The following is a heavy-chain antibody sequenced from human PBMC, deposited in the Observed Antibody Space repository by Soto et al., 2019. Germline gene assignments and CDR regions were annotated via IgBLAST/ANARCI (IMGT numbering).Heavy chain of an antibody. J-gene: IGHJ5*02. Sequence: GGSLRLSCVGSGLTFSSYAMGWVRQAPGKGLEWVSGIDGTGTSTYYAESVKGRFTISRDNSKNTLYLQMNSLRAEDTAVYYCAKVNSSGYYPNWFDPWGQGTLVTVSS. V-gene: IGHV3-23*01. CDR1: GLTFSSYA. CDR2: IDGTGTST. D-gene: IGHD3-22*01. CDR3: AKVNSSGYYPNWFDP.